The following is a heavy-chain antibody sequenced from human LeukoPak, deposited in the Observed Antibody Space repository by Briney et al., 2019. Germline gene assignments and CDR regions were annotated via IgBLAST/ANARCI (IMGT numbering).Heavy chain of an antibody. D-gene: IGHD5-12*01. J-gene: IGHJ4*01. V-gene: IGHV3-23*01. CDR1: GITFSRYA. Sequence: GGSLRLSCAASGITFSRYAMSWVRQAPGKGLEWVSTISGSGGSTYYADSVKGRFTISRDNSKNTLYLQMNSLRAEDTAVYYCAKGPHSGYDYFYFDYWGQGTLVTVSS. CDR2: ISGSGGST. CDR3: AKGPHSGYDYFYFDY.